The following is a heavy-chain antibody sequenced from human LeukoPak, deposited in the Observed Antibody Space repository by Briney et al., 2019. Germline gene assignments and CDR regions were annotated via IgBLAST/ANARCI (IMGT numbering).Heavy chain of an antibody. J-gene: IGHJ5*02. V-gene: IGHV3-13*01. D-gene: IGHD3-10*01. CDR3: AKDLVDYYGSGRPNWFDP. Sequence: GGSLRLSCAASGFTFSNYDMHWVRRAAGKGLEWVSNIVSAGGKYYAASVKGRFTISRDNSKNTLYLQMNSLRAEDTAVYYCAKDLVDYYGSGRPNWFDPWGQGTLVTVSS. CDR1: GFTFSNYD. CDR2: IVSAGGK.